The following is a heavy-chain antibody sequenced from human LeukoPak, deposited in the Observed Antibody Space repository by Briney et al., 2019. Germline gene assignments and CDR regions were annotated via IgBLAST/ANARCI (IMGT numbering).Heavy chain of an antibody. CDR3: ARVRNYPDAFDI. CDR1: GGSIRNYY. D-gene: IGHD5-24*01. Sequence: ETLSPTCTVSGGSIRNYYWAWIRQPPGKGLEWIGYIYDTGSTRYNPSLKSRLTISLHTSRNQFSLNLSSLTAADTAIYYCARVRNYPDAFDIWGQGRMVTVSS. V-gene: IGHV4-59*01. J-gene: IGHJ3*02. CDR2: IYDTGST.